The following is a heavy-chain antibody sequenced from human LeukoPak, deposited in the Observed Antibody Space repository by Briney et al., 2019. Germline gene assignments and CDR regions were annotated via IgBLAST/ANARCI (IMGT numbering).Heavy chain of an antibody. Sequence: SETLSLTCTVSGGSISSYYWSWIRQPPGKGLEWIGYIYYSGSTNYNPSLKSRVTISVDTSKNQFSLKLSSVTAADTAVYYCARNVAITFGGVIARGAFDIWGQGTMVTVSS. CDR2: IYYSGST. J-gene: IGHJ3*02. V-gene: IGHV4-59*01. CDR1: GGSISSYY. D-gene: IGHD3-16*02. CDR3: ARNVAITFGGVIARGAFDI.